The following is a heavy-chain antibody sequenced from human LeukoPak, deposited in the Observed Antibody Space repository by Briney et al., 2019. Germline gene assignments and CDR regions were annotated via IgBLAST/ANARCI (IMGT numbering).Heavy chain of an antibody. CDR3: AKEERSSQSYYFDY. V-gene: IGHV3-30*18. Sequence: GRSLRLSCAASGFTFSSYGMHWVRQAPGKGLEWVAVISYGGSNEYYADSVKGRFTISRDNSKSTLYLQMNSLRAEDTAVYYCAKEERSSQSYYFDYWGQGTLVTVSS. D-gene: IGHD6-13*01. CDR1: GFTFSSYG. J-gene: IGHJ4*02. CDR2: ISYGGSNE.